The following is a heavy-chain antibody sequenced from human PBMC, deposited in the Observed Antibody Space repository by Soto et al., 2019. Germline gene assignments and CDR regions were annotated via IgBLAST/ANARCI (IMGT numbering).Heavy chain of an antibody. CDR3: ARDLHQVHAHKHYYYYLDV. Sequence: QVHLVESGGDLVKPGGSLRLSCVASGFSFSDYSMTWMRQAPGGGLDFVAFISNTAITDYYADSVEGRFTISRDNARNSVYMQMDSWRAEDAAVYYCARDLHQVHAHKHYYYYLDVCGTGTTVTVSS. V-gene: IGHV3-11*01. J-gene: IGHJ6*03. CDR1: GFSFSDYS. D-gene: IGHD2-2*01. CDR2: ISNTAITD.